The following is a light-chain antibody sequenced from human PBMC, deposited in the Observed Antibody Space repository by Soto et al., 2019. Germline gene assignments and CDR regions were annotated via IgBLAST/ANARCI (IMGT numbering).Light chain of an antibody. CDR2: DAS. Sequence: DSEMTQSPSSLSASVGDRVIITCRASHDISDYLNWYQQEPGKAPKFLIYDASNLETGVPSRFSGSGFGTEFNFTISSLQPEDVATYYCQHYDSLSLTFGGGTKVDIK. J-gene: IGKJ4*01. CDR1: HDISDY. V-gene: IGKV1-33*01. CDR3: QHYDSLSLT.